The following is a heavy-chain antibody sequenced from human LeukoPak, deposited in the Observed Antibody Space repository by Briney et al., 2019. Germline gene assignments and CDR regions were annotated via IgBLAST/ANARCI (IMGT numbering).Heavy chain of an antibody. J-gene: IGHJ4*02. Sequence: PGGSLRLSCAASGFTVGSNYTSWVRQAPGKGLEWVAHIKEDGSEKSYVDSVKGRFTISRDNAKNSLYLQMNSLRAEDTAVYYCARVVVYFDYWGQGTLVTVSS. CDR2: IKEDGSEK. CDR3: ARVVVYFDY. D-gene: IGHD6-6*01. V-gene: IGHV3-7*04. CDR1: GFTVGSNY.